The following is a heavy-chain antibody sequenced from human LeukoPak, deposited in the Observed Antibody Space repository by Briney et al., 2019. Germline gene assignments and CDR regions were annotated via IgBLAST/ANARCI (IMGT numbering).Heavy chain of an antibody. CDR1: GYTFTSYG. V-gene: IGHV1-18*01. Sequence: ASVKVSCRASGYTFTSYGISWVRQAPGQGLEWMGWISAYNGNTNYAQKLQGRVTMTTDTSTSTAYMELRSLRSDDTAVYYCAREGLVKGINAFDIWGQGTMVTVSS. J-gene: IGHJ3*02. CDR3: AREGLVKGINAFDI. D-gene: IGHD6-19*01. CDR2: ISAYNGNT.